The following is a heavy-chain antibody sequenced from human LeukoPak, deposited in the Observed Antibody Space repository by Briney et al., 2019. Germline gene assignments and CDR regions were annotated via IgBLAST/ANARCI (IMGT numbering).Heavy chain of an antibody. D-gene: IGHD2-2*01. V-gene: IGHV3-7*03. CDR2: IKRDGTEE. CDR1: GFTFSSSW. J-gene: IGHJ4*02. Sequence: GGSLRLSCVASGFTFSSSWMSWVRRAPGKGLERVANIKRDGTEEYYVDSVRGRFSISKDNAKNSLYLQMNSLRAEDTAVYYCARDPCHGALDYWGQGALVTVSS. CDR3: ARDPCHGALDY.